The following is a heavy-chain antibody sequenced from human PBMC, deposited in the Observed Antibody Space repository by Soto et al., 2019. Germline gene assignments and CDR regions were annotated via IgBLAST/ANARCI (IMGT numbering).Heavy chain of an antibody. V-gene: IGHV3-21*03. CDR2: ISSSSSYI. J-gene: IGHJ4*01. CDR1: GFTFSSYG. CDR3: TTDSYFTLKLVRFDY. Sequence: GGSLRLSCAASGFTFSSYGMHWVRQAPGKGLEWVSSISSSSSYIYYADSVKGRFTISRDNAKNSLYLQMNSLKTEDTAVYYCTTDSYFTLKLVRFDYWGLGTLVTVSS. D-gene: IGHD3-22*01.